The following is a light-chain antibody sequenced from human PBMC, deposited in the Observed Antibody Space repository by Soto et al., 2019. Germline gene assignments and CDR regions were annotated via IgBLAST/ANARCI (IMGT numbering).Light chain of an antibody. V-gene: IGKV3-20*01. J-gene: IGKJ2*01. CDR2: GSS. CDR3: HQYGSSTPYT. CDR1: QSVTNNY. Sequence: EVVLTQSPGTLSLSPGESATLSCRASQSVTNNYFAWYQQKPDQAPRLLIFGSSDRATGIPDRFSGSGSGTDFTLSISRLEPEDGAVYYCHQYGSSTPYTFGQGTKLEI.